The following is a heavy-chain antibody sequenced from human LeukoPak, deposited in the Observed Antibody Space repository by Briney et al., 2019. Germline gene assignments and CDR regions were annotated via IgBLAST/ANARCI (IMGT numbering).Heavy chain of an antibody. Sequence: SETLSLTCTVSGGSISSGGYYWSWIRQPPGKGLEWIGYIYHSGSTYYNPSLKSRVTISVDRSKNQFSLKLSSVTAADTAVYYCTSSPTIFGVVITDDAFDIWGQGTLVTVS. V-gene: IGHV4-30-2*01. D-gene: IGHD3-3*01. CDR2: IYHSGST. CDR3: TSSPTIFGVVITDDAFDI. J-gene: IGHJ3*02. CDR1: GGSISSGGYY.